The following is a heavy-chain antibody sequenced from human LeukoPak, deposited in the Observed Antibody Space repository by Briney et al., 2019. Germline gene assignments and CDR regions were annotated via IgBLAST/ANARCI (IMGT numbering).Heavy chain of an antibody. D-gene: IGHD3-22*01. CDR1: GYTFSDNY. Sequence: ASVKVSCKASGYTFSDNYLHWVRQAPGQGLEWMGWINPNSGGTNFAQNYQGRVTMTRDTSISTAYMVLSRLTSDDTAVYYCARDWPAYYFDTSGYPSQRNSGFDYWGQGTLVTVSS. CDR3: ARDWPAYYFDTSGYPSQRNSGFDY. J-gene: IGHJ4*02. CDR2: INPNSGGT. V-gene: IGHV1-2*02.